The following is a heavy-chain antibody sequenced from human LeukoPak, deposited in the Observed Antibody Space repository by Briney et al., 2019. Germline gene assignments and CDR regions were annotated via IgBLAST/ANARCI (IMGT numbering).Heavy chain of an antibody. D-gene: IGHD5-18*01. Sequence: GGSLRLSCVASGFTVSSNYMTWVRQAPGKGLEWVSVIFSAGSTYYADSVKGRFTISRDNSKNSLFLQMHSLRADDTAVYYCARAPYSYGPGYWGQGTLVTVSS. CDR1: GFTVSSNY. CDR2: IFSAGST. V-gene: IGHV3-53*01. J-gene: IGHJ4*02. CDR3: ARAPYSYGPGY.